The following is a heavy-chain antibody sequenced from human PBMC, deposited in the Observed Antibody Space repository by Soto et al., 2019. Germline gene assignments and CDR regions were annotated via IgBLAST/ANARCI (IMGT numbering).Heavy chain of an antibody. Sequence: QVQLVQSGAEVKKPGASVKVSCKASGYTFTSYDINWVRQATGQGLEWMGWMNPNSGNTGYAQKXXSXXTMTRNTSISTAYMELSTLRSEDTAVYYCARERTSSWRFDYWGQGTLVTVSS. V-gene: IGHV1-8*01. CDR3: ARERTSSWRFDY. CDR2: MNPNSGNT. D-gene: IGHD6-13*01. CDR1: GYTFTSYD. J-gene: IGHJ4*02.